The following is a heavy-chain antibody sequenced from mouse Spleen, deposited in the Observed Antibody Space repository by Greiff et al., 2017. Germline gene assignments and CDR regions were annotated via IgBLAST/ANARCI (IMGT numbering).Heavy chain of an antibody. J-gene: IGHJ3*01. CDR2: INPSSGYT. Sequence: QVQLKESGAELARPGASVKMSCKASGYTFTSYTMHWVKQRPGQGLEWIGYINPSSGYTKYNQKFKDKATLTADKSSSTAYMQLSSLTSEDSAVYYCARTPPYDYNFAYWGQGTLVTVSA. CDR1: GYTFTSYT. D-gene: IGHD2-4*01. V-gene: IGHV1-4*01. CDR3: ARTPPYDYNFAY.